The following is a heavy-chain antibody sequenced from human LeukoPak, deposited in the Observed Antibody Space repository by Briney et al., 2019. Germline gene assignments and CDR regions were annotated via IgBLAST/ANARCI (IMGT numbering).Heavy chain of an antibody. V-gene: IGHV3-21*01. Sequence: GGSLRLSCAASAFTFSNYNMIWVRQAPGKGLEWVSSISSSATYIYYADSVKGRFTIPRDDAKHSLFLQMNSLRAEDTAVYYCATADLTGYYGGDYWGQGTLVTVSS. J-gene: IGHJ4*02. D-gene: IGHD3-9*01. CDR3: ATADLTGYYGGDY. CDR2: ISSSATYI. CDR1: AFTFSNYN.